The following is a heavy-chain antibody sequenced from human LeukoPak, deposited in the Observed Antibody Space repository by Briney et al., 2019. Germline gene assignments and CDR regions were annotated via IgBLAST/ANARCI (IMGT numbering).Heavy chain of an antibody. D-gene: IGHD3-22*01. Sequence: PSETLSLTCTVSSGSMSTYYLSWIRQPPGKGLEWIGYIYYKGSTSYNPSLKSRVTISVDTSKNQFSLKLSSVTAADTAVYYCARASYDSSAYYSGGFYYYYMDVWGEGTTVTVSS. CDR3: ARASYDSSAYYSGGFYYYYMDV. V-gene: IGHV4-59*01. J-gene: IGHJ6*03. CDR1: SGSMSTYY. CDR2: IYYKGST.